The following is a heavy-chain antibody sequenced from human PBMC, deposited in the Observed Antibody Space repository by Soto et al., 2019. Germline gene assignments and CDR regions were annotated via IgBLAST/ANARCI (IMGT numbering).Heavy chain of an antibody. CDR1: GYTFTNYP. CDR2: INAGSGNT. V-gene: IGHV1-3*01. CDR3: ARATSLDY. J-gene: IGHJ4*02. Sequence: VQSGAEVKKPGASVKISCAASGYTFTNYPIHWVRQAPGQRLEWMGWINAGSGNTKYSQKFQDRVTITRDTFASTAYVELSSLTSEDTAVYYCARATSLDYWGQGTLVTVSS.